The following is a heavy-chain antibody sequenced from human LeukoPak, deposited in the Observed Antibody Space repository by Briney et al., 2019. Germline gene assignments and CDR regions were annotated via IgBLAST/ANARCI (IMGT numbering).Heavy chain of an antibody. CDR2: ISSSSGTI. V-gene: IGHV3-48*01. J-gene: IGHJ4*02. CDR3: ARGDYFDDSASPVDY. D-gene: IGHD2/OR15-2a*01. CDR1: GFTFSSYS. Sequence: GGSLRLSCAASGFTFSSYSMNWVRQAPGKGLEWVSYISSSSGTILYADSVKGRFTIPRDNAKNSLYLQMNSLRAEDTAVYYCARGDYFDDSASPVDYWGQGTLVTVSS.